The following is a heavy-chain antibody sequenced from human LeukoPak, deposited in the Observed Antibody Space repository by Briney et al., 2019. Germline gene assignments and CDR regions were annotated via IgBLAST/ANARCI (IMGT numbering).Heavy chain of an antibody. V-gene: IGHV3-7*03. CDR3: ALDTCGYYQRDAFDI. CDR2: IKQDGSEK. CDR1: GFTFSSYW. J-gene: IGHJ3*02. Sequence: GGSLRLSCAASGFTFSSYWMSWLRQAPGKGLEWVANIKQDGSEKYYVDSVKGRFTISRDNAKNSLYLQMNSLRAEDTALYYCALDTCGYYQRDAFDIWGQGTMVTVSS. D-gene: IGHD3-22*01.